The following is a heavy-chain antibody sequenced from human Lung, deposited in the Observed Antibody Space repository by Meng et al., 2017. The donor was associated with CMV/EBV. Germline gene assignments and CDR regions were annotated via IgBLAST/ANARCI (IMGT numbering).Heavy chain of an antibody. CDR2: MNPNSGNT. Sequence: SXXVSXKASGYTFTSYDINWVRQATGQGLEWMGWMNPNSGNTGYAQKFQGRVTMTRNTSISTAYMELSSLRSEDTAVYYCARGLWSGIKGWFDPWGQGTXVTCAS. J-gene: IGHJ5*02. D-gene: IGHD3-3*01. V-gene: IGHV1-8*01. CDR3: ARGLWSGIKGWFDP. CDR1: GYTFTSYD.